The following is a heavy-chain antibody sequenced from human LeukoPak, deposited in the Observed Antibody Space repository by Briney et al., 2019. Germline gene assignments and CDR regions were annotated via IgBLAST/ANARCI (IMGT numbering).Heavy chain of an antibody. CDR3: ARQSLWFGELNDAFDI. CDR2: IYSGGST. Sequence: PGGSLRLSCAVSGFTVSSNYMSWVRQAPGKGLEGVSVIYSGGSTYYTDSVKGRFTISRDNSKNTLYLQMNSLRAEDTAVYYCARQSLWFGELNDAFDIWGQGTMVTVSS. J-gene: IGHJ3*02. V-gene: IGHV3-53*01. CDR1: GFTVSSNY. D-gene: IGHD3-10*01.